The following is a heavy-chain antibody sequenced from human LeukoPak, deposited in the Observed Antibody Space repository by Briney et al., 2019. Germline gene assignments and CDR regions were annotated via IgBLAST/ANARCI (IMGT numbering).Heavy chain of an antibody. Sequence: TGGSLRLPWAASGFTFSNYAMSWVRQAPGKGLEWVSSIDKNDATTNHADSVRGRFTISRDNSKNTLHLQMSSLRAEDTAVYYCAKYNGQLLEQWYYDYWGQGTLVTVSS. V-gene: IGHV3-23*01. D-gene: IGHD1/OR15-1a*01. CDR1: GFTFSNYA. CDR2: IDKNDATT. CDR3: AKYNGQLLEQWYYDY. J-gene: IGHJ4*02.